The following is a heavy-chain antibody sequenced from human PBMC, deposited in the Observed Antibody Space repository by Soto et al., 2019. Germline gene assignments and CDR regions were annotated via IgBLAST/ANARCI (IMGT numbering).Heavy chain of an antibody. D-gene: IGHD3-10*01. CDR3: AKSPNYYGSGSYYYYFDY. CDR1: GFTFDDYT. Sequence: GGSLRLSCAASGFTFDDYTMHWVRQAPGKGLEWVSLISWDGGSTYYADSVKGRFTISRDNSKNSLYLQMNSLRTEDTALYYCAKSPNYYGSGSYYYYFDYWGQGTLVTVSS. J-gene: IGHJ4*02. CDR2: ISWDGGST. V-gene: IGHV3-43*01.